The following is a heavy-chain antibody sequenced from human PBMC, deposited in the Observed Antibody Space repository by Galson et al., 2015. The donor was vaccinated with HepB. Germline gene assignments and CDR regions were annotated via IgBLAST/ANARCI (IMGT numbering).Heavy chain of an antibody. CDR1: GFTFSSYA. Sequence: SLRLSCAASGFTFSSYAMHWVRQAPGKGLEWVAVITYDGSNKYYADSVKGRFTISRDNSKNTLYLQMNSLRAEDTAVYYCARERDDYGDYLDYWGQGTLVTVSS. CDR2: ITYDGSNK. V-gene: IGHV3-30-3*01. D-gene: IGHD4-17*01. J-gene: IGHJ4*02. CDR3: ARERDDYGDYLDY.